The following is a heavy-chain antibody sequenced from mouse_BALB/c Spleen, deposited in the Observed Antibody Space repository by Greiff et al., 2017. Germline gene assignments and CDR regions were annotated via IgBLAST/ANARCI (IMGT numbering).Heavy chain of an antibody. V-gene: IGHV5-12-1*01. CDR3: ARHVYYYGSSYVHFDY. D-gene: IGHD1-1*01. CDR2: ISSGGGST. Sequence: DVHLVESGGGLVKPGGSLKLSCAASGFAFSSYDMSWVRQTPEKRLEWVAYISSGGGSTYYPDTVKGRFTISRDNAKNTLYLQMSSLKSEDTAMYYCARHVYYYGSSYVHFDYWGQGTTLTVSS. CDR1: GFAFSSYD. J-gene: IGHJ2*01.